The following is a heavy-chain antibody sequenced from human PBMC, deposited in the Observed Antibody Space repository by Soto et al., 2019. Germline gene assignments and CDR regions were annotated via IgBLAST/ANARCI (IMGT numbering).Heavy chain of an antibody. D-gene: IGHD6-13*01. CDR3: AREAAAERNYYGLDV. J-gene: IGHJ6*02. CDR1: GYIFSRYG. Sequence: QVQLVQSGPEVRKPGASVKVSCKASGYIFSRYGISWVGQAPGQGLEWMGWISGYNGNTKFGERVQGRVNVTTDTSTSTAYMELRSLRSDDTAVYYCAREAAAERNYYGLDVWGQGTTVIVSS. V-gene: IGHV1-18*01. CDR2: ISGYNGNT.